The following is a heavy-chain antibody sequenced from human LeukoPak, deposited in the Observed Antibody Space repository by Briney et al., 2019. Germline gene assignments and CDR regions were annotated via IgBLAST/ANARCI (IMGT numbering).Heavy chain of an antibody. CDR1: GYTFTSYY. D-gene: IGHD3-10*01. J-gene: IGHJ6*03. V-gene: IGHV1-46*01. CDR2: INPRGGST. Sequence: GASVKVSCKASGYTFTSYYMHWVRQAPGQGLEWRGIINPRGGSTNYAQKFQGRVTMTRDTSTNTVYMELSSLRSEDTAVYYCARGPSITMVRGGQWYYYMDVWGKGTTVTISS. CDR3: ARGPSITMVRGGQWYYYMDV.